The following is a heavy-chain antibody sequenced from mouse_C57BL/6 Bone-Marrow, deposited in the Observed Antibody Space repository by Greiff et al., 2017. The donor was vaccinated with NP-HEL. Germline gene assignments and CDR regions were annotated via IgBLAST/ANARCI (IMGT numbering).Heavy chain of an antibody. CDR3: ARDAYNYGSPWDY. CDR1: GYTFTSYG. CDR2: IYPRSGNT. J-gene: IGHJ2*01. V-gene: IGHV1-81*01. D-gene: IGHD1-1*01. Sequence: VQLQQSGAELVRPGASVKLSCKASGYTFTSYGISWVKQRPGQGLEWIGEIYPRSGNTYYNEKFKGKATLTADKSSSTAYMELRSLTSEDSAVYFCARDAYNYGSPWDYWGQGTTLTVSS.